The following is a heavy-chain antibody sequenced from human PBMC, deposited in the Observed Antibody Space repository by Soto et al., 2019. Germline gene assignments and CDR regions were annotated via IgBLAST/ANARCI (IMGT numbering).Heavy chain of an antibody. J-gene: IGHJ6*02. V-gene: IGHV1-18*01. CDR3: AREGQAPYYYYGMDV. Sequence: QVQLVQSGAEVKKPGASVTVSCKASGYTFTNYGFSWVRQAPGQGLEWMGWISGYNGNTKYAEKXQXXXTXXTDTSTNTAHMELRSLRSDDTAVYYCAREGQAPYYYYGMDVWGQGTAVTVSS. CDR1: GYTFTNYG. CDR2: ISGYNGNT.